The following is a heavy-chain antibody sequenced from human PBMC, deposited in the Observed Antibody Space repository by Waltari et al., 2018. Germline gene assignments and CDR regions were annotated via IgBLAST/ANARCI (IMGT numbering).Heavy chain of an antibody. CDR1: GGSFSGYY. CDR3: ARPGYLEGWFDP. J-gene: IGHJ5*02. V-gene: IGHV4-34*01. D-gene: IGHD1-1*01. Sequence: QVQLQQWGAGLLKPSETLSLTCAVYGGSFSGYYWSWIRQPPGKGLEWIVEINHSGSINYNPSLKSRVTISVDTSKNQFSLKLSSVTAADTAVYYCARPGYLEGWFDPWGQGTLVTVSS. CDR2: INHSGSI.